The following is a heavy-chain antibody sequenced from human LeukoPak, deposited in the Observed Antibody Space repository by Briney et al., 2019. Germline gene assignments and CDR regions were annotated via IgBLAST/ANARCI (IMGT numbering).Heavy chain of an antibody. V-gene: IGHV3-7*01. D-gene: IGHD3-3*01. CDR3: ARDGLSYDFWSGYGPRPPIDY. Sequence: PGGSLRLSCAASGFTFSSYWMSWVRQAPGKGLEWVANIKQDGSEKYYVDSVKGRFTISRDNAKNSLYLQMNSLRAEDTAAYYCARDGLSYDFWSGYGPRPPIDYWGQGTLVTVSS. J-gene: IGHJ4*02. CDR2: IKQDGSEK. CDR1: GFTFSSYW.